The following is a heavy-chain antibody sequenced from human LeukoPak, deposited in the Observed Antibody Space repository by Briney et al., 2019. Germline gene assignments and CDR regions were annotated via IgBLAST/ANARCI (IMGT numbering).Heavy chain of an antibody. Sequence: GGSLRLSCAASGFTFSNYWMHWVRQAPGKGLEWVSSISRSGDTTYYADSVKGRFTISRDNSKNTLYLQMDTLRAEDTAIYYCADSNYWYPVDYWGQGTLVTVSS. CDR2: ISRSGDTT. J-gene: IGHJ4*02. D-gene: IGHD4-11*01. CDR3: ADSNYWYPVDY. CDR1: GFTFSNYW. V-gene: IGHV3-23*01.